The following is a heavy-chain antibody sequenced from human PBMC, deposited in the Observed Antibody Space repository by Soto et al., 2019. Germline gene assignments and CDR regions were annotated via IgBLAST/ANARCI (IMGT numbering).Heavy chain of an antibody. CDR3: AKGPNSMVRGVTYYYYGMDV. J-gene: IGHJ6*04. CDR1: GFTFSSYA. Sequence: GGSLRLSCAASGFTFSSYAMSWVRQAPWKGLEWFSAISGSGGSTYYADSVKGRFTISRDNSKNTLYLQMNSLRAEDTAVYYCAKGPNSMVRGVTYYYYGMDVWGKGTTVTVSS. V-gene: IGHV3-23*01. D-gene: IGHD3-10*01. CDR2: ISGSGGST.